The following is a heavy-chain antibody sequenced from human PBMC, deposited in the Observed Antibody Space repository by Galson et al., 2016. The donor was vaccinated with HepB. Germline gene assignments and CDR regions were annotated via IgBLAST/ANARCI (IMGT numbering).Heavy chain of an antibody. CDR1: GFTFSSYG. Sequence: SLRLSCAASGFTFSSYGMHWVRQAPGKGLEWVAVIWYDGSNKYYGDSVKGRFTISRDNSQNTLNLQMNSLRAEDTAVYYCAREFKIAAPGVLDYWGQGTLVTVSS. V-gene: IGHV3-33*01. D-gene: IGHD6-13*01. J-gene: IGHJ4*02. CDR3: AREFKIAAPGVLDY. CDR2: IWYDGSNK.